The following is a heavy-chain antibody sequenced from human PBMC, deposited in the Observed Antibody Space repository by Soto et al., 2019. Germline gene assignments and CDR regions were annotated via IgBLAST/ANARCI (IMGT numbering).Heavy chain of an antibody. CDR1: GYTFTSYY. Sequence: ASVKVSCKASGYTFTSYYMHWVRQAPGQGLEWMGIINPSGGSTSYAQKFQGRVTMTRDTSTSTVYMELSSLRSEDTAVYYCARVYCGGDCYARTYYYYGMDLWGQGTTATVS. D-gene: IGHD2-21*02. CDR2: INPSGGST. J-gene: IGHJ6*02. CDR3: ARVYCGGDCYARTYYYYGMDL. V-gene: IGHV1-46*01.